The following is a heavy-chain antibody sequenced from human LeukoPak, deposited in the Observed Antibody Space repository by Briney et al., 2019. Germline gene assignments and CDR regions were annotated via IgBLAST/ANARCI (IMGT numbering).Heavy chain of an antibody. V-gene: IGHV2-5*02. CDR3: VHRPVYYGSGSYYFDY. Sequence: ESGPTLVRPTQTLTLTCTLSGISLTTSGVGVGWIRQLPGKALERLALIYWDDDRRYSPSLRSRLTITKDTSKNQVVLTMTNMDPVDTATYHCVHRPVYYGSGSYYFDYWGQGTLVTVSS. CDR2: IYWDDDR. D-gene: IGHD3-10*01. CDR1: GISLTTSGVG. J-gene: IGHJ4*02.